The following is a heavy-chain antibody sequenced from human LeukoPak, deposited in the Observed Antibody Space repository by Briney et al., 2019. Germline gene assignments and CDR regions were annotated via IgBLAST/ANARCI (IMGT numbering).Heavy chain of an antibody. V-gene: IGHV4-39*07. Sequence: SETLSLTCTVSGGSISSSSYYWGWIRQPPGKGLEWIGSIYYSGSTYYNPSLKSRVTISVDTSKNQFSLKLSSVTAADTAVYYCARVSSGWYYFDYWGQGTLVTVSS. D-gene: IGHD6-19*01. CDR2: IYYSGST. CDR3: ARVSSGWYYFDY. J-gene: IGHJ4*02. CDR1: GGSISSSSYY.